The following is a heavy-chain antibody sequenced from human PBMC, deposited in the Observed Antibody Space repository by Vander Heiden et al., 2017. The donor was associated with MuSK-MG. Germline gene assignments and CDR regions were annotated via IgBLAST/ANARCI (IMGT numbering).Heavy chain of an antibody. CDR1: GYTFTSYY. J-gene: IGHJ4*02. V-gene: IGHV1-46*01. D-gene: IGHD4-17*01. CDR3: ARDRRPVTTSYYFDY. Sequence: QVQLVQSGAEVKKPGASVKVSCQASGYTFTSYYMHWVRQAPGQGLEWMGIINPSGGSTSYAQKFQGRVTMTRDTSTSTVYMELSSLRSEDTAVYYCARDRRPVTTSYYFDYWGQGTLVTVSS. CDR2: INPSGGST.